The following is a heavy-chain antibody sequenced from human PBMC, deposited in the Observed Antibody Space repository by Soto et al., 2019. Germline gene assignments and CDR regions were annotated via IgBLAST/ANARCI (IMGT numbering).Heavy chain of an antibody. J-gene: IGHJ4*02. V-gene: IGHV4-59*01. CDR1: GGSINTYY. CDR3: ARSYYYGAGRYFLDY. D-gene: IGHD3-10*01. Sequence: PSETLSLTCTVSGGSINTYYWSWIRQPPEKGLEWIGYVYYRGSTNYNPSLKSRVTMSVDTSKNQFSLNLNSVIAADTAVYYCARSYYYGAGRYFLDYWGRGTLVTVSS. CDR2: VYYRGST.